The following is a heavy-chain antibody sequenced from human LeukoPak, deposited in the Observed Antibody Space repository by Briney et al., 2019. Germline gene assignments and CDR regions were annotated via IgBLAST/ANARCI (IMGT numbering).Heavy chain of an antibody. CDR2: IYSGGST. Sequence: GGSLRLSWAASGFTVSSNYMSWVRQAPGKGLEWVSVIYSGGSTYYADSVKGRFTISRDNSKNTLYLQMNSLRAEDTAVYYCARDLPVAGSDCWGQGTLVTVSS. CDR3: ARDLPVAGSDC. CDR1: GFTVSSNY. V-gene: IGHV3-53*01. D-gene: IGHD6-19*01. J-gene: IGHJ4*02.